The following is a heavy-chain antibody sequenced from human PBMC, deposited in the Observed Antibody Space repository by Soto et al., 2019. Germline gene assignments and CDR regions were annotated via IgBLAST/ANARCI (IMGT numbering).Heavy chain of an antibody. Sequence: GGSLRLSCAASGFTVSSYSMNWVRQAPGKGLGWVAYISSSSSTIYYADSVKGRFTISRDNAKNPLYLQMNSLRDEDTAVYYCARDIAVAATDYWGQGTLVTVSS. D-gene: IGHD6-19*01. CDR1: GFTVSSYS. CDR2: ISSSSSTI. J-gene: IGHJ4*02. V-gene: IGHV3-48*02. CDR3: ARDIAVAATDY.